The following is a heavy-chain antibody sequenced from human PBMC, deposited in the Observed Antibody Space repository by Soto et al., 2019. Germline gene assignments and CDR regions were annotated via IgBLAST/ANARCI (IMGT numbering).Heavy chain of an antibody. Sequence: VGSLRLSCAASGFTFSSYGMHWVRQAPGNGLEWVAVISYDGSNKYYADSVKGRFTISRDNSKNTLYLQMNSLRAEDTAVYYCAKDAITIFGVVITRGWYYYGMDVWGQGTTVTVSS. J-gene: IGHJ6*02. CDR3: AKDAITIFGVVITRGWYYYGMDV. CDR1: GFTFSSYG. D-gene: IGHD3-3*01. V-gene: IGHV3-30*18. CDR2: ISYDGSNK.